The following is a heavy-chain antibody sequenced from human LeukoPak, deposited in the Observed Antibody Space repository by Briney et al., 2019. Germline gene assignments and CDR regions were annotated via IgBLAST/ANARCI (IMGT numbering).Heavy chain of an antibody. CDR2: ISSSSSYI. J-gene: IGHJ4*02. Sequence: TTGGSLRLSCAASGFTFSSYSMNWVRQAPGKGLEWVSSISSSSSYIYYADSVKGRFTISKDNAKNSLYLQMNSLRAEDTAVYYRARDYGVTGTYYDFWSGYYLNKDFDYWGQGTLVTVSS. V-gene: IGHV3-21*01. CDR3: ARDYGVTGTYYDFWSGYYLNKDFDY. D-gene: IGHD3-3*01. CDR1: GFTFSSYS.